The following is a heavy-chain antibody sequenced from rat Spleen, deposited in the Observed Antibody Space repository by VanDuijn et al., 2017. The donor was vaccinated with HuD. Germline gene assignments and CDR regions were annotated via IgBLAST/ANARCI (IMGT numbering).Heavy chain of an antibody. CDR1: GFTFSDYY. Sequence: EVQLVESGGGLVQPGRSLKLSCAASGFTFSDYYMAWVRQAPTKGLEWVATISPSGGSTYYRDSVKGRFTISRDNAKSTLYLQMSKLGSEDTAIYYCARGATPYVMDAWGQGASVTVSS. CDR2: ISPSGGST. J-gene: IGHJ4*01. D-gene: IGHD3-4*01. V-gene: IGHV5-25*01. CDR3: ARGATPYVMDA.